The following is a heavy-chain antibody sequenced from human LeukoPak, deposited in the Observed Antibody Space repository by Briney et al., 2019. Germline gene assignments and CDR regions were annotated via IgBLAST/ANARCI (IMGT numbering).Heavy chain of an antibody. V-gene: IGHV4-34*01. J-gene: IGHJ5*02. D-gene: IGHD2-15*01. Sequence: SETLSLTCAVYGGSFSGYYWSWIRQPPGKGLEWIGEINHSGSSNYNPSLKSRVTISVDTSKNQFSLKLSSVTAADTAVYYCAIGKVVVAATLEWFDPWGQGTLVTVSS. CDR3: AIGKVVVAATLEWFDP. CDR1: GGSFSGYY. CDR2: INHSGSS.